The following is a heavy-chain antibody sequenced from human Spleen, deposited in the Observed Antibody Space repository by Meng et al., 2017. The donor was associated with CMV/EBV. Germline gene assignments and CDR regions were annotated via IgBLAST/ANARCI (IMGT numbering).Heavy chain of an antibody. Sequence: GESLKISCAASGFTFSSYTMNWVRQAPGKGLEWVSSISSSSRYIYYADSVKGRFTISRDNSKNTFYLQMNSLRAEDTAVYYCARGHFDYWGQGMLVTVSS. CDR2: ISSSSRYI. V-gene: IGHV3-21*04. CDR1: GFTFSSYT. J-gene: IGHJ4*02. CDR3: ARGHFDY.